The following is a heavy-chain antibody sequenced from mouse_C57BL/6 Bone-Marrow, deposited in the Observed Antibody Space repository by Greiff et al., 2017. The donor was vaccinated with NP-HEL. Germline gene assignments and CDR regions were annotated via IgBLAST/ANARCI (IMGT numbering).Heavy chain of an antibody. CDR3: TRDHGYYYGSGSYWYFDV. Sequence: EVMLVESGEGLVKPGGSLKLSCAASGFTFSSYAMSWVRQTPEKRLEWVAYISSGGDYIYYADTVKGRFTISRDNARNTLYLQMSSLKSEDTAMYYCTRDHGYYYGSGSYWYFDVWGTGTTVTVSS. J-gene: IGHJ1*03. CDR1: GFTFSSYA. CDR2: ISSGGDYI. V-gene: IGHV5-9-1*02. D-gene: IGHD1-1*01.